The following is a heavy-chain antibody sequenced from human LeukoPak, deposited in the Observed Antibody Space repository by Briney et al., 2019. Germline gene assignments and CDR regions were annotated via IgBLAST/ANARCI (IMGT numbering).Heavy chain of an antibody. CDR2: ISGSGGST. CDR1: GFTFSSYA. V-gene: IGHV3-23*01. CDR3: AKVDTIFGVVISYRLFDY. D-gene: IGHD3-3*01. Sequence: GGSLRLSCAASGFTFSSYAMSWVRQAPGKWLEWVSAISGSGGSTYYADSVKGRFTISRDNSKNTLYLQMNSLRAEDTAVYYCAKVDTIFGVVISYRLFDYWGQGTLVTVSS. J-gene: IGHJ4*02.